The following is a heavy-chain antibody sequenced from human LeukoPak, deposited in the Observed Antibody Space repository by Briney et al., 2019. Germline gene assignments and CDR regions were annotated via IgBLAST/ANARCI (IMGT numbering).Heavy chain of an antibody. CDR1: GGSINSGSYY. J-gene: IGHJ6*03. CDR2: IYRSGRT. D-gene: IGHD2-15*01. CDR3: ARVSRKGYCSGGSCYSYYYYYYMDV. V-gene: IGHV4-61*02. Sequence: SETLSLTCTVSGGSINSGSYYWSWIRQPAGKGLEWIGRIYRSGRTNYNPSLKSRVTISVDTSKNQFSLKLSSVTAADTAVYYCARVSRKGYCSGGSCYSYYYYYYMDVWGKGTTVTVSS.